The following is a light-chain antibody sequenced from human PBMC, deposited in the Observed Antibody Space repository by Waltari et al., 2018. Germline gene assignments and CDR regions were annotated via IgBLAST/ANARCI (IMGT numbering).Light chain of an antibody. CDR3: QQYNTYSS. Sequence: DTQMTHTPSSLSAPVGDRVTITCRASQSISNWLAWYQQKPGKAPILLIYKASILESGVPSRFSGSGSGTQFTLTISSLQPGDFATYYCQQYNTYSSFGQGTKLEIK. J-gene: IGKJ2*01. V-gene: IGKV1-5*03. CDR2: KAS. CDR1: QSISNW.